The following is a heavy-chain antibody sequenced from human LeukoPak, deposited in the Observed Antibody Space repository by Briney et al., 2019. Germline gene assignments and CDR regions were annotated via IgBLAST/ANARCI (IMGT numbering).Heavy chain of an antibody. CDR3: AKGLPYCSSTSCYTRSYGIDY. CDR2: IRYDGSNK. CDR1: GFTFSSYA. J-gene: IGHJ4*02. V-gene: IGHV3-30*02. Sequence: PGGSLRLSCAASGFTFSSYAMSWVRQAPGKGLEWVAFIRYDGSNKYYADSVKGRFTISRDNSKNTLYVQMNSLRAEDTAVYYCAKGLPYCSSTSCYTRSYGIDYWGQGTLVTVSS. D-gene: IGHD2-2*02.